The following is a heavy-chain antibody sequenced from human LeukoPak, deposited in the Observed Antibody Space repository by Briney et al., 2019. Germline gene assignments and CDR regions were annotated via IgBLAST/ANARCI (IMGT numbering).Heavy chain of an antibody. CDR1: GFTFDNYR. D-gene: IGHD1-26*01. V-gene: IGHV3-23*01. CDR2: VNADGGNT. J-gene: IGHJ4*02. Sequence: GGSLRLACAASGFTFDNYRMSWVRQAPGKGLEWVSTVNADGGNTYYADTVKGRFTISRDNSKSTLILQMNSLRVEDTALYYCTKRVKYGGTWDHFADWGQGTLVTVSS. CDR3: TKRVKYGGTWDHFAD.